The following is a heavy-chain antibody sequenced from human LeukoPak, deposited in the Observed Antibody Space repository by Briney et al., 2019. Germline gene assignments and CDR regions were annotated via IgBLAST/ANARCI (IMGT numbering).Heavy chain of an antibody. CDR2: FDPEDGET. CDR3: ATGKAVVFEAYFDY. V-gene: IGHV1-24*01. Sequence: ASVKVSCKVSGYTLTELSMHWVRQAPGKGLEWMGGFDPEDGETIYAQKFQGRVTMTEDTSTDTAYMGLSSLRSEDTAVYYYATGKAVVFEAYFDYWGQGTLVTVSS. J-gene: IGHJ4*02. CDR1: GYTLTELS. D-gene: IGHD3-10*01.